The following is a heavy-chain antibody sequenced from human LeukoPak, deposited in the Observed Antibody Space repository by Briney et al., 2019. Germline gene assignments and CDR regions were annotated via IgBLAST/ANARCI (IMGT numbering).Heavy chain of an antibody. CDR1: GFTFSSYG. CDR2: IWYDGSNK. D-gene: IGHD2-2*01. CDR3: ANLGYCSSTSCLRGDAFDI. J-gene: IGHJ3*02. Sequence: GGSLRLSCAASGFTFSSYGMHWVRQAPGKGLEWVAVIWYDGSNKYYADSAKGRFTISRDNSKNTLYLQMNSLRAEDTAVYYCANLGYCSSTSCLRGDAFDIWGQGTMVTVSS. V-gene: IGHV3-33*06.